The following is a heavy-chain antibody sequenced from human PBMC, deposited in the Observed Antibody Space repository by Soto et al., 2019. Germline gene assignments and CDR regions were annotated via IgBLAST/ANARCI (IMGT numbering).Heavy chain of an antibody. CDR1: GGSISSGDYY. J-gene: IGHJ3*02. D-gene: IGHD1-26*01. CDR3: ARASRIVGAQDI. Sequence: PSETLSLTCTVSGGSISSGDYYWSWIRQPPGKGLEWIGYIYYSGSTYYNPSLKSRVTISVDTSKNQFSLKLSSVTAADTAVYYCARASRIVGAQDIWGQGTMVTVS. CDR2: IYYSGST. V-gene: IGHV4-30-4*01.